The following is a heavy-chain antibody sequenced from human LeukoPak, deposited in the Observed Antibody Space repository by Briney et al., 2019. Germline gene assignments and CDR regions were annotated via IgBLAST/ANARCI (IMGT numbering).Heavy chain of an antibody. Sequence: GGSLRLSCVASGFSFDDYGMSWVRQAPGKGLEWVSGINWDSGSTGYADSVKGRFTISRDNAKNSLYLQMNSLRAEDTAVYYCAKGGDYGDYDVTPFDSWGQGTLVTVSS. CDR3: AKGGDYGDYDVTPFDS. V-gene: IGHV3-20*04. D-gene: IGHD4-17*01. CDR2: INWDSGST. CDR1: GFSFDDYG. J-gene: IGHJ4*02.